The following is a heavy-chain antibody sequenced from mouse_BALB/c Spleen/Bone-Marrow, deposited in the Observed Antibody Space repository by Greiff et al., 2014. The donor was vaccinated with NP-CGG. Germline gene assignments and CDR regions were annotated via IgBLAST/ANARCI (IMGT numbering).Heavy chain of an antibody. CDR1: GYTFTSYW. V-gene: IGHV1S81*02. CDR2: INPSNGRT. CDR3: ARWLLYY. Sequence: VQGVESGAELVKPGASVKLSCKASGYTFTSYWMHWVKQRPGQGLEWIGEINPSNGRTNYNEKFKTKATLTVDKSSSTAYMQLSSLTSEDSAVYYCARWLLYYWGQGTTLTVPS. J-gene: IGHJ2*01. D-gene: IGHD2-12*01.